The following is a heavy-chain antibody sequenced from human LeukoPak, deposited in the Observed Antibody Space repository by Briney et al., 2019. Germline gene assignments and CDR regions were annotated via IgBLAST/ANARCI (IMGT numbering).Heavy chain of an antibody. V-gene: IGHV3-23*01. D-gene: IGHD3-16*01. J-gene: IGHJ5*02. CDR3: AKDRVSPGFNWFDP. Sequence: GGSLRLSCAASGFTFSNYAMSWVRQAPGKGLEWVSAIGGRGDSTSYADSVKGRFTISRDNSKNTVYLQMNSLRADDTAVYYCAKDRVSPGFNWFDPWGQGTLVTVSS. CDR2: IGGRGDST. CDR1: GFTFSNYA.